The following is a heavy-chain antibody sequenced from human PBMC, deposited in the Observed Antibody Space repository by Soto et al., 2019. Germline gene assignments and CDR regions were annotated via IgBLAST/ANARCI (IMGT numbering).Heavy chain of an antibody. Sequence: HPGGSLRLSCVVSGFTFSSYGMHWVRQAPGKGLEWVAVISYDGSNKYYADSVKGRFTISRDNSKNTLYLQMNSLRAEDTAVYYCAKDVNGGSYFVLSIDYWGQGTLVTVSS. CDR1: GFTFSSYG. V-gene: IGHV3-30*18. CDR3: AKDVNGGSYFVLSIDY. J-gene: IGHJ4*02. D-gene: IGHD1-26*01. CDR2: ISYDGSNK.